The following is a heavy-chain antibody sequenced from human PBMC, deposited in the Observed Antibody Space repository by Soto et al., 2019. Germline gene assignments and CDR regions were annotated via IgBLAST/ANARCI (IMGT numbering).Heavy chain of an antibody. CDR1: GGSFSGHY. J-gene: IGHJ6*02. D-gene: IGHD3-3*01. CDR3: ARGRSGGRYYDFWSGSNYYYYYGMDV. V-gene: IGHV4-34*01. Sequence: PSETLSLTCAVYGGSFSGHYWSWIRQPPGKGLEWIGEINHSGSTNYNPSLKSRVTISVDTSKNQFSLKLSSVTAADTAVYYCARGRSGGRYYDFWSGSNYYYYYGMDVWGQGTTVTVSS. CDR2: INHSGST.